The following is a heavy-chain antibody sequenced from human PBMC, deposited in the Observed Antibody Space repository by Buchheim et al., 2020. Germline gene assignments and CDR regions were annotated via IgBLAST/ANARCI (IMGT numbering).Heavy chain of an antibody. J-gene: IGHJ4*02. CDR3: VKPDGSGFHY. CDR2: FSSSSDST. Sequence: EVQLLESGGGLVQPGGSLRLSCEASGLIFSSYALSWVRQAPGKGLEWVSTFSSSSDSTYYAGSVRGRFTISRDNSRNTLYLQMNNLRAEDTAVYYCVKPDGSGFHYWGQGTL. V-gene: IGHV3-23*01. CDR1: GLIFSSYA. D-gene: IGHD2-15*01.